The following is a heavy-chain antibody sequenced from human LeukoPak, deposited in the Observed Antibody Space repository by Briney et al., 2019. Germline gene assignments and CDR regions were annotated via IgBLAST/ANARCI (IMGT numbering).Heavy chain of an antibody. Sequence: SETLSLTCNVSGGSISTSSYYWSWIRQAPGKGLEWIGSIYYIGSTYYNPSLKGRVTMSADTSKNQFSLKLTSVTAADTAVYYCARWNSGSSSFDFWGQGTLVTVSS. V-gene: IGHV4-39*01. D-gene: IGHD1-26*01. CDR1: GGSISTSSYY. CDR3: ARWNSGSSSFDF. CDR2: IYYIGST. J-gene: IGHJ4*02.